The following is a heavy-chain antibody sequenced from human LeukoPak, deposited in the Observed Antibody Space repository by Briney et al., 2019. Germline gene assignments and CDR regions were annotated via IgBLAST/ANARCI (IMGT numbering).Heavy chain of an antibody. CDR2: IRYDGSNK. Sequence: GGSLRLSCAASGFTFSSYGMHWVRQAPGKGLEWVAFIRYDGSNKYYADSVKGRFTTSRDNSKNTLYLQMNSLRAEDTAVYYCAKDRVYRGDNLPDYWGQGTLVTVSS. CDR3: AKDRVYRGDNLPDY. J-gene: IGHJ4*02. V-gene: IGHV3-30*02. D-gene: IGHD1-26*01. CDR1: GFTFSSYG.